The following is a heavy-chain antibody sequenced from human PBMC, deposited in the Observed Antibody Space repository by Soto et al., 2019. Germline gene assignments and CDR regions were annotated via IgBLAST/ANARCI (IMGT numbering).Heavy chain of an antibody. Sequence: SETLSLTCTVSGDSISRGAYYWTWIRQHPGKGLEWIGYITSSGSTNYNPSLKSRLTISLETSKSQFSLKLTSVTASDTAVYYCARLGAYYQSLDPWGQGTVVTVSS. CDR1: GDSISRGAYY. CDR3: ARLGAYYQSLDP. V-gene: IGHV4-31*03. D-gene: IGHD2-21*01. J-gene: IGHJ5*02. CDR2: ITSSGST.